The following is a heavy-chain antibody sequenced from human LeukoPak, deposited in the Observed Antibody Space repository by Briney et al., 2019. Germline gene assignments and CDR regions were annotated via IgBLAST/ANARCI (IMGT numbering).Heavy chain of an antibody. V-gene: IGHV3-15*01. J-gene: IGHJ4*02. Sequence: GGSLRLSCAASGFTFSNAWMSWVRKRPGPGLERVGRMKSKTDGGTTDYAAPVKGRFTISRDDSKNTLYLQMNSLKTEDTAVYYCTTDELHYYDSSGDDYWGQGTLVTVSS. D-gene: IGHD3-22*01. CDR1: GFTFSNAW. CDR3: TTDELHYYDSSGDDY. CDR2: MKSKTDGGTT.